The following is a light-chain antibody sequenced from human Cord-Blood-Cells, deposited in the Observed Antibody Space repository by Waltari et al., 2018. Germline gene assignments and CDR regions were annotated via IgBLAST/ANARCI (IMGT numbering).Light chain of an antibody. CDR1: SSDVGGYNY. CDR2: DVS. V-gene: IGLV2-14*01. Sequence: QSALTQPASVSGSPGPSLTIPCTGTSSDVGGYNYVSWYQQHPGKAPKLMIYDVSKRPSGVSNRFSGSKSGNTASLTISGLQAEDEADYYCSSYTSSSTLVVFGGGTKLTVL. J-gene: IGLJ2*01. CDR3: SSYTSSSTLVV.